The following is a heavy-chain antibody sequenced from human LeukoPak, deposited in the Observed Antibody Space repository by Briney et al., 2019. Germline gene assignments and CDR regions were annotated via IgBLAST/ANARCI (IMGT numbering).Heavy chain of an antibody. CDR1: GFTIGTAW. J-gene: IGHJ6*04. CDR2: IKSEGEGATT. CDR3: IAHFPYFYGFDV. D-gene: IGHD3-3*02. V-gene: IGHV3-15*01. Sequence: GGSLRLSCVSSGFTIGTAWMSWVRQAPGKGLEWLGHIKSEGEGATTDYAAPAKGRFAISRDDSKNMIYLQMSSLKIDDTAIYYCIAHFPYFYGFDVWGKGTAVTVSS.